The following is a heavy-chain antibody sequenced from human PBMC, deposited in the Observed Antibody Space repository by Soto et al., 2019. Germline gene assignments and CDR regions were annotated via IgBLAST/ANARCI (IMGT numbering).Heavy chain of an antibody. CDR3: ARDGLSSSSSLDY. CDR1: GYSFSDYW. D-gene: IGHD6-6*01. CDR2: IYPGDSDT. J-gene: IGHJ4*02. Sequence: EVQLVQSGAEVKKPGESLKISCQGSGYSFSDYWIAWVRQMPGKGLAWMGIIYPGDSDTRYSPSLQDQVTMSVDKSIRTAYLQWSSLKASDTAMYYCARDGLSSSSSLDYWGQGTLVTVSS. V-gene: IGHV5-51*01.